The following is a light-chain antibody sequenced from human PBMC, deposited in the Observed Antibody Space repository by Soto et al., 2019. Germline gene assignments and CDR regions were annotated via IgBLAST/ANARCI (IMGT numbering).Light chain of an antibody. J-gene: IGKJ5*01. CDR1: LSVSSN. Sequence: EIVMTQSPATLSVSPGGRATLSCRASLSVSSNLAWYQQKPGQAPRLLIYGASTRATGIPARFSGSGSGTDFTLTISSLQSEDFATYYCQQYYSFPITFGQGTRLEIK. CDR2: GAS. V-gene: IGKV3-15*01. CDR3: QQYYSFPIT.